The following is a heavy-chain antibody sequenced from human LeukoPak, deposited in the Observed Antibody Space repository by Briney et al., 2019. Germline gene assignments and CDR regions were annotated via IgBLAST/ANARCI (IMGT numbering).Heavy chain of an antibody. Sequence: SETLSLTCTVSGGSISSSSYYWGWLRQPPGTGLEWHGSIYYSGSTYYNPSLKSPVTIAVDTSKNQFSLKLSSVTAADTAVYYCVGILTGYFDYWGQGTLVTVSS. CDR2: IYYSGST. J-gene: IGHJ4*02. CDR1: GGSISSSSYY. CDR3: VGILTGYFDY. V-gene: IGHV4-39*01. D-gene: IGHD3-9*01.